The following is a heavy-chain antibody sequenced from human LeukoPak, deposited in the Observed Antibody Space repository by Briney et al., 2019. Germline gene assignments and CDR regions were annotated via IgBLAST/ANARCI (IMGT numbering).Heavy chain of an antibody. J-gene: IGHJ4*02. Sequence: PSETLSLTCTVSGYSISSGYYWGWIRQPPGKGLEWIGSIYHSGSTYYNPSLKSRVTISVDTSKNQFSLKLSSVTAADTAVYYCARDHYDILTGYSGGDYWGQGTLVTVSS. V-gene: IGHV4-38-2*02. D-gene: IGHD3-9*01. CDR1: GYSISSGYY. CDR3: ARDHYDILTGYSGGDY. CDR2: IYHSGST.